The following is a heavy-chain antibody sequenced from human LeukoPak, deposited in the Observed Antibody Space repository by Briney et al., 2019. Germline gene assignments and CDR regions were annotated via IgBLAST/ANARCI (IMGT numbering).Heavy chain of an antibody. CDR2: IYTSGST. J-gene: IGHJ4*02. Sequence: PSQTLSLTCTVSGGSISSGSYYWRWIRQPAGKGLEWIGRIYTSGSTNYNPSLKSRVTISVDTSKNQFSLKLSSVTAADTAVYYCARDWGVDYGGNSIYYFDYWGQGTLVTVSS. CDR1: GGSISSGSYY. D-gene: IGHD4-23*01. CDR3: ARDWGVDYGGNSIYYFDY. V-gene: IGHV4-61*02.